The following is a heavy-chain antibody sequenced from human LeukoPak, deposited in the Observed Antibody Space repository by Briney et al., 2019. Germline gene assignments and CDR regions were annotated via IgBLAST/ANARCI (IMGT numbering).Heavy chain of an antibody. D-gene: IGHD6-19*01. CDR1: GFTFGSYS. CDR3: ASQTPRRLPIAVADYFDY. CDR2: VRTSGSYI. J-gene: IGHJ4*02. Sequence: GGSLRLSCAVSGFTFGSYSMNWVRQAPGKGLEWDSFVRTSGSYIYYADSVKGRFTISRDNAKNSLYLQMNSLRAEDTAVYYCASQTPRRLPIAVADYFDYWGQGTLVTVSS. V-gene: IGHV3-21*01.